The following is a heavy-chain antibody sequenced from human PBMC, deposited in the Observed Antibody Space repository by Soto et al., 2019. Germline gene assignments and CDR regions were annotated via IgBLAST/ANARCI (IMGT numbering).Heavy chain of an antibody. CDR1: GGSFSGYY. Sequence: SETLSLTCAVYGGSFSGYYWSWIRQPPGKGLEWIGEINHSGSTNYNPSLKSRLPISVDTSKNQFSPRLSSVTAADTAVYYCARNRALMVYAMGSYYYYGMDVWGQGTTVTVSS. CDR2: INHSGST. J-gene: IGHJ6*02. V-gene: IGHV4-34*01. CDR3: ARNRALMVYAMGSYYYYGMDV. D-gene: IGHD2-8*01.